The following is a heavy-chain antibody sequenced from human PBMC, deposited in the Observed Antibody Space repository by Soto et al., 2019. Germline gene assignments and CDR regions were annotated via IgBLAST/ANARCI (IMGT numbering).Heavy chain of an antibody. CDR2: INWNSGSI. CDR3: VKDESINWYSGHFRH. J-gene: IGHJ1*01. D-gene: IGHD6-13*01. Sequence: EVQLVESGGGLVLPGRSLRLSCAAFGCTFDDYAMHWVRQVPGKGLDWVSGINWNSGSIGYADSVKGRFAISRDNAKNSLHLQMNSLRAEDTAFYYCVKDESINWYSGHFRHWGQGTLVTVSS. V-gene: IGHV3-9*01. CDR1: GCTFDDYA.